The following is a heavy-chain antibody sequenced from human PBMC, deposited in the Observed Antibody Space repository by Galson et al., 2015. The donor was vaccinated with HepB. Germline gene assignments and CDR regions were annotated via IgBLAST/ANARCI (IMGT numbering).Heavy chain of an antibody. V-gene: IGHV3-48*03. J-gene: IGHJ4*02. Sequence: SLRLSCAASGFTFSSYEMNWVRQAPGKGLEWVSYISSSGSTIYYADSVKGRFTISRDNAKNSLYLQMNSLRAEDTAVYYCARDQGVTVTTCDYWGQGTLVTVSS. D-gene: IGHD4-17*01. CDR3: ARDQGVTVTTCDY. CDR2: ISSSGSTI. CDR1: GFTFSSYE.